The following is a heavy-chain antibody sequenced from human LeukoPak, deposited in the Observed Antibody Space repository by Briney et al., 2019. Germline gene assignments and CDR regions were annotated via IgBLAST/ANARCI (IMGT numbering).Heavy chain of an antibody. CDR1: GYSFINYR. D-gene: IGHD3-22*01. J-gene: IGHJ4*02. CDR2: VSPGDSDT. Sequence: GESLKISCKGSGYSFINYRIGWVRQMPGKGLEWMGVVSPGDSDTRYSPSFQGQVTISADKSISTAYLQWSSLKASDTAMYYCARHLDDSSGYYYRTMYYFDYWGQGTLVTVSS. V-gene: IGHV5-51*01. CDR3: ARHLDDSSGYYYRTMYYFDY.